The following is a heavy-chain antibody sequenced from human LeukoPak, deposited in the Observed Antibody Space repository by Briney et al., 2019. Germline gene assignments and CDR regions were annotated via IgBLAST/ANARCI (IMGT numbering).Heavy chain of an antibody. J-gene: IGHJ4*02. CDR2: ISSRSSYL. CDR1: GFTFNSYS. V-gene: IGHV3-21*01. Sequence: GGSLRLSCAASGFTFNSYSMNWVRQAPGTGLEWVSSISSRSSYLYYADSVKGRFTISRDNARNSLYLQMDSLRAEDTAVYFCARLNSSSAFFDYWGQGTLVTVSS. D-gene: IGHD6-6*01. CDR3: ARLNSSSAFFDY.